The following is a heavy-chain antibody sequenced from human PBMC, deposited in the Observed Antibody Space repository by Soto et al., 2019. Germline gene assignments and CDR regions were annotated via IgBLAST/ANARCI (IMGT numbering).Heavy chain of an antibody. D-gene: IGHD2-15*01. J-gene: IGHJ4*02. CDR3: ARIPVADTILFDY. CDR2: IYYSGST. Sequence: TSETLSLTCTVSGGSISSGGYYWSWIRQHPGKGLEWIGYIYYSGSTYYNPSLKSRVTISVDTSKNQFSLKLSSVTAADTAVYYCARIPVADTILFDYWGQGTLVTVSS. V-gene: IGHV4-31*03. CDR1: GGSISSGGYY.